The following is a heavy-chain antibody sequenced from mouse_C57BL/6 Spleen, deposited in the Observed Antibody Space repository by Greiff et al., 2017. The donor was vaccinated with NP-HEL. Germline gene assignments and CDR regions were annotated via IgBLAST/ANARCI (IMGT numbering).Heavy chain of an antibody. CDR2: NWSGGST. CDR1: GFSLTSYG. CDR3: ARMDYDYTWFAY. Sequence: QLQQSGPGLVQPSQSLSITCTVSGFSLTSYGVHWVRQSPGKGLEWLGVNWSGGSTDYNAAFISRSSISKDNSKSQVFFKMNSLQADDTAIYYCARMDYDYTWFAYWGQGTLVTVSA. D-gene: IGHD2-4*01. V-gene: IGHV2-2*01. J-gene: IGHJ3*01.